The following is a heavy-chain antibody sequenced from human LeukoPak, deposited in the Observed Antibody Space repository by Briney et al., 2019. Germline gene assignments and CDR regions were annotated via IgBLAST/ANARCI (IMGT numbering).Heavy chain of an antibody. CDR3: ARDQGYCSSTSCWSWFDP. Sequence: GGSLRLSCAASGFTFSSYAMHWVRQAPGKGLEWVAVISYDGSNKYYADSVKGRFTISRDNSKNTLYLQMNSLRAEDTAVYYCARDQGYCSSTSCWSWFDPWGQGTLVTVSS. V-gene: IGHV3-30*04. CDR1: GFTFSSYA. D-gene: IGHD2-2*01. CDR2: ISYDGSNK. J-gene: IGHJ5*02.